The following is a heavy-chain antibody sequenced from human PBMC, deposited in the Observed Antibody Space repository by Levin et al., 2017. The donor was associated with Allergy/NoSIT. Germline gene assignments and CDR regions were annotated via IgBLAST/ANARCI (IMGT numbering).Heavy chain of an antibody. D-gene: IGHD5-18*01. Sequence: RASVKVSCKASGYSFTFFGISWVRQAPGQGLEWMGWISPYNGDTNYAQKFQGRVTMTTDTSTSTAYMELRGLRSDDTAVYYCAREMADTAADTFDIWGQGTMVTVFS. CDR1: GYSFTFFG. CDR2: ISPYNGDT. CDR3: AREMADTAADTFDI. V-gene: IGHV1-18*01. J-gene: IGHJ3*02.